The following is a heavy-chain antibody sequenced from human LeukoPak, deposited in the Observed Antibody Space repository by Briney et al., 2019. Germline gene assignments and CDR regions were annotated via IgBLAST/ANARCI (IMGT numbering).Heavy chain of an antibody. V-gene: IGHV1-46*01. J-gene: IGHJ4*02. CDR1: GYTFTSYY. D-gene: IGHD3-9*01. CDR3: AATHYDILTGYHSFDY. Sequence: ASVKVSCKASGYTFTSYYMHWVRQAPGQGLEWMGIINPSGGSTSYAQKFQGRVTMTTDTSTSTAYMELRSLRSDDTAVYYCAATHYDILTGYHSFDYWGQGTLVTVSS. CDR2: INPSGGST.